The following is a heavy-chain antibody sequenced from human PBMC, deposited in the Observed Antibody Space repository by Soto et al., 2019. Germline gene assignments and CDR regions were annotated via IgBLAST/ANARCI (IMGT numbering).Heavy chain of an antibody. CDR1: GYTFTSYS. D-gene: IGHD1-20*01. V-gene: IGHV1-3*01. CDR3: ARDVGYNWNLIDY. CDR2: VHAGNGNT. J-gene: IGHJ4*02. Sequence: QVQLVQSGAEVKKPGASVKVSCTASGYTFTSYSIHWVRQAPGQRLEWMGWVHAGNGNTKYSQKLQGRVTITRDTSASTAYMELSSMTSEDTAVYYCARDVGYNWNLIDYWGQGTLVTVSS.